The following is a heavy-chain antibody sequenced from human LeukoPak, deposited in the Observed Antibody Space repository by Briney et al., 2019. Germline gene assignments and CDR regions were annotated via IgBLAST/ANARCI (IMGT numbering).Heavy chain of an antibody. Sequence: SETLSLTCTVSGGSIRNYYWSWIRQPPGKGLEWIGYIYYSGSTNYNPSLKSRVTISVDTSKNQFSLKLSSVTAADTAVYYCAGGVAGRTYYYYGMDVWGQGTTVTVSS. V-gene: IGHV4-59*01. J-gene: IGHJ6*02. D-gene: IGHD6-19*01. CDR1: GGSIRNYY. CDR3: AGGVAGRTYYYYGMDV. CDR2: IYYSGST.